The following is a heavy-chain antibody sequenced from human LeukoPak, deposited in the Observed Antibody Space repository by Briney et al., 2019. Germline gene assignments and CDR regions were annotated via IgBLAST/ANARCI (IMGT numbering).Heavy chain of an antibody. CDR1: GGSVSGYY. Sequence: SETLSLTCTVSGGSVSGYYWSWIRQSPGKGLEWIGYIYHSGNTDYNPSLKSRVSISVDTSKNQFSLKLRSVTTADTAVYYCARDLFSSTRPYNWFDPWGQGTLVTVSS. V-gene: IGHV4-59*02. CDR2: IYHSGNT. CDR3: ARDLFSSTRPYNWFDP. J-gene: IGHJ5*02. D-gene: IGHD2-2*01.